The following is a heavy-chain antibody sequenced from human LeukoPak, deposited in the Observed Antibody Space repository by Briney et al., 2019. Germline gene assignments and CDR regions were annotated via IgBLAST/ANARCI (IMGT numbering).Heavy chain of an antibody. D-gene: IGHD6-13*01. J-gene: IGHJ4*02. Sequence: SETLSLTCRVSGGFISSYYWSGIRQPAGKGLEGIGRIYTSGSTNYIPSLMSRVTMSLATSKNQFSLNLSSVTAADTAVYYCAGISSSWYQKIDSWGQGTLVTVSS. CDR2: IYTSGST. CDR3: AGISSSWYQKIDS. CDR1: GGFISSYY. V-gene: IGHV4-4*07.